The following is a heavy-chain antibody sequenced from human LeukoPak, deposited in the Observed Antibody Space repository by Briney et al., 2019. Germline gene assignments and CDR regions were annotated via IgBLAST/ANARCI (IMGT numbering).Heavy chain of an antibody. J-gene: IGHJ5*02. V-gene: IGHV3-23*01. CDR2: ISATGVRT. CDR1: GFTFNTYA. Sequence: GGSLRLSCAASGFTFNTYAMSWVRQAPGKGLEWVSLISATGVRTFYADSVRGRFIISRDNSKNTLYLQMDSLRAEDTAVYYCAKFLMTAVTTGFCSWGEGPLVTVSS. D-gene: IGHD4-17*01. CDR3: AKFLMTAVTTGFCS.